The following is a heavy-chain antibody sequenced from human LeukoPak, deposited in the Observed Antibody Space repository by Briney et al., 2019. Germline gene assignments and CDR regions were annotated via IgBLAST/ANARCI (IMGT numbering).Heavy chain of an antibody. CDR3: ASSGSYGDYSFDY. D-gene: IGHD4-17*01. CDR2: INHSGST. Sequence: GSLRLSCAASGFTFSSYEMNWVRQPPGKGLEWIGEINHSGSTNYNPSLKSRVTISVDTSKNQFSLKLSSVTAADTAVYYCASSGSYGDYSFDYWGQGTLVTVSS. V-gene: IGHV4-34*01. CDR1: GFTFSSYE. J-gene: IGHJ4*02.